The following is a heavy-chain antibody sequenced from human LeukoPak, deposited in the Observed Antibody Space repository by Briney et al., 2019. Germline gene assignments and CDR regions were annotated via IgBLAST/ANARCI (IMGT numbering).Heavy chain of an antibody. J-gene: IGHJ4*02. Sequence: SETLSLTCAVSGGSISSGGYSWSWIRQPPGKGLEWIGYIYHSGSTYYNSSLKSRVTISVDRSKNQFSLKLSSVTAADTAVYYCARVRLWGIHDYWGQGTLVTVSS. D-gene: IGHD2-21*01. CDR3: ARVRLWGIHDY. CDR1: GGSISSGGYS. V-gene: IGHV4-30-2*01. CDR2: IYHSGST.